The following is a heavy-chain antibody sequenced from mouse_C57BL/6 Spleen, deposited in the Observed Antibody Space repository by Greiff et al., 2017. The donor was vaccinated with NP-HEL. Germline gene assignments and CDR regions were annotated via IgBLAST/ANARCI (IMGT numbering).Heavy chain of an antibody. V-gene: IGHV1-64*01. J-gene: IGHJ2*01. CDR2: IHPNSGST. Sequence: VQLQQPGAELVKPGASVKLSCKASGYTFTSYWMHWVKQRPGQGLEWIGMIHPNSGSTNYNEKFKSKATLTVDKSSSTAYMQLSSLTSEDSAVYYCARRRDYYGSSSFDYWGQGTTLTVSS. CDR3: ARRRDYYGSSSFDY. D-gene: IGHD1-1*01. CDR1: GYTFTSYW.